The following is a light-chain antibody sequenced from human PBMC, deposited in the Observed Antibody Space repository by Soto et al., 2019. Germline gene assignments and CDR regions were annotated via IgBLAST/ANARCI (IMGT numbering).Light chain of an antibody. CDR1: QDIGNS. V-gene: IGKV1-33*01. Sequence: DIQMTQSPPSLSASVGDRVTITFQASQDIGNSLNWFQHKPGKAPNLVIYDASNLEIEVPSRFSGSGYGTDFTFTISSLRPEDIATYYCQKSDHLPLFGPGTKVDIK. CDR3: QKSDHLPL. CDR2: DAS. J-gene: IGKJ3*01.